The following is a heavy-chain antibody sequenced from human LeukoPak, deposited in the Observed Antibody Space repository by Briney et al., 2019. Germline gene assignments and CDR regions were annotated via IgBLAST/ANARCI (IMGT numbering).Heavy chain of an antibody. V-gene: IGHV1-69*04. D-gene: IGHD3-16*01. J-gene: IGHJ6*02. CDR1: GGTFSSYA. CDR2: IIPIFGIA. CDR3: ARGDYYYYYYGMDV. Sequence: SVKVSCKASGGTFSSYAISWVRQAPGQGLEWMGRIIPIFGIANCAQKFQGRVTITADKSTSTAYMELSSLRSEDTAVYYCARGDYYYYYYGMDVWGQGTTVTVSS.